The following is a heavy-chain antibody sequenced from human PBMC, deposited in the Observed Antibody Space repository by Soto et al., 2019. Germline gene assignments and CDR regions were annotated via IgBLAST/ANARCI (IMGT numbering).Heavy chain of an antibody. J-gene: IGHJ3*02. Sequence: GGSLRLSCAASGFTFSSYAMSWVRQAPGKGLEWVSAISGSGGSTYYADSVKGRFTISRDNSKNTLYLQMNSLRAEDTAVYYCAKDLNPLVVVPAAMARAFDIWGQGTMVTVSS. CDR2: ISGSGGST. V-gene: IGHV3-23*01. D-gene: IGHD2-2*01. CDR1: GFTFSSYA. CDR3: AKDLNPLVVVPAAMARAFDI.